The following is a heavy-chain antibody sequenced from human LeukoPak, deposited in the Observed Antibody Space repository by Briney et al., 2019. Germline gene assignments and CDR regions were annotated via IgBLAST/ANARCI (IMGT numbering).Heavy chain of an antibody. CDR1: GFTVSNNY. CDR2: IYSGGST. CDR3: AIDPADYFETNSLDF. V-gene: IGHV3-53*01. D-gene: IGHD3-22*01. J-gene: IGHJ4*02. Sequence: GGSLRLSCAASGFTVSNNYMNWVRQAPGKGLEWVSLIYSGGSTYYADSVKGRFTISRDNSKNTLYLQVNSLRAEDTALYYCAIDPADYFETNSLDFWGQGTPVTVSS.